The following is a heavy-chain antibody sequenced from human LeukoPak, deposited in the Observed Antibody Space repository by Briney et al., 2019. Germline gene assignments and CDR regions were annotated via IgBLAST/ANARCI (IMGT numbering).Heavy chain of an antibody. CDR2: IYSGAGT. CDR3: ARNMSYDDVWGSYRPSVAFDI. J-gene: IGHJ3*02. D-gene: IGHD3-16*02. Sequence: GGSLRLSCAASGFTVSGTYMSWVRQAPGKGLEWVSVIYSGAGTYYADSVKGRFTISRDNSKNTLHLQMNSLRAEDTAVYYCARNMSYDDVWGSYRPSVAFDIWGQGTMVTVSS. V-gene: IGHV3-53*01. CDR1: GFTVSGTY.